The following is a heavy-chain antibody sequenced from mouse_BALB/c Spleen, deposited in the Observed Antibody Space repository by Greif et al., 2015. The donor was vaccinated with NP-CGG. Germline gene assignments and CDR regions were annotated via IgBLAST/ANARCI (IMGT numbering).Heavy chain of an antibody. CDR1: GFAFSSYD. Sequence: EVMLVESGGGLVKPGGSLKLSCAASGFAFSSYDMSWARQTPEKRLEWVAYISSGGGSTYYPDTVKGRFTISRDNAKNTLYLQMSSLKSEDTAMYYCARRYGSFAYWGQGTLVTVSA. V-gene: IGHV5-12-1*01. CDR2: ISSGGGST. CDR3: ARRYGSFAY. J-gene: IGHJ3*01. D-gene: IGHD2-10*02.